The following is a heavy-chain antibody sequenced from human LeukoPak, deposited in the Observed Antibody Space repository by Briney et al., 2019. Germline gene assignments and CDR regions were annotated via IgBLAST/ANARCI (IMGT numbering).Heavy chain of an antibody. D-gene: IGHD2-15*01. CDR3: VRDPTRAECSDGSCYLDH. CDR2: IKEDGGEK. CDR1: GFTFSRYW. Sequence: GGSLRLSCAASGFTFSRYWMSWVRQAPGTGLEWVANIKEDGGEKYYVDSVRGRFTIPRDNAKNSLFLQMSSLRAEDTAVYYCVRDPTRAECSDGSCYLDHWGQGTLVPVSS. J-gene: IGHJ4*02. V-gene: IGHV3-7*03.